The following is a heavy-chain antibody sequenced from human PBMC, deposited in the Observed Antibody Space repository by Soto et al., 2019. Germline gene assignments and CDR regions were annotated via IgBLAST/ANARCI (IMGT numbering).Heavy chain of an antibody. CDR2: IIPILGIA. Sequence: SVKVSCEASGVTFSSYTISWVRQAPGQGLEWMGRIIPILGIANYAQKFQGRVTITADKSTSTAYMELSSLRSEDTAVYYCARDDTPGGMDVWGQGTTVTVSS. CDR1: GVTFSSYT. CDR3: ARDDTPGGMDV. J-gene: IGHJ6*02. V-gene: IGHV1-69*04.